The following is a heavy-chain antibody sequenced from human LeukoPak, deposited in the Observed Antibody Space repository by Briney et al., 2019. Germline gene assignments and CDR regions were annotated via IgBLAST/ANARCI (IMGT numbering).Heavy chain of an antibody. CDR3: AKARGYSYGDYYYYMDV. V-gene: IGHV3-9*01. Sequence: GGSLRLSCAASGFTFDDYAMHWVRQAPEKGLEWVSGISWNSGSIGYADSVKGRFTISRDNAKNSLYLQMNSLRAEDTALYYCAKARGYSYGDYYYYMDVWGKGTTVTVSS. J-gene: IGHJ6*03. CDR2: ISWNSGSI. D-gene: IGHD5-18*01. CDR1: GFTFDDYA.